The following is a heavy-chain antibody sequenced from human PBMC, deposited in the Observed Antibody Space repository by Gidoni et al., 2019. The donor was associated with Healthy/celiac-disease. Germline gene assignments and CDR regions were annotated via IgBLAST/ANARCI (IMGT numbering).Heavy chain of an antibody. J-gene: IGHJ6*02. V-gene: IGHV2-5*01. CDR1: GFSLSTSGVG. CDR2: IYRNDDT. CDR3: AHKSPAFYGMDV. Sequence: QITLKESGPTLVKPTQTLTLTCTFSGFSLSTSGVGGGWIRHPPGKALDWLALIYRNDDTRSSPSLKSRLTNTKNTSKNQVVLTMTNMDPVDTATYYCAHKSPAFYGMDVWGQGTTVTVSS.